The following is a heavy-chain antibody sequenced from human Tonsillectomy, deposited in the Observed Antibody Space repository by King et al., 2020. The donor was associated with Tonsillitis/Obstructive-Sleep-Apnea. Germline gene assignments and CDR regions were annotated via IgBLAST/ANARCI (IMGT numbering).Heavy chain of an antibody. D-gene: IGHD1-26*01. CDR3: ARESGGSYSDY. V-gene: IGHV3-7*03. J-gene: IGHJ4*02. Sequence: VQLVESGGGLVQPGGSLRLSCAASGFTFSSYWMSWVRQAPGKGLEWVANIKQDGSEKYYVDSVKGRFTISRDNAKNSLYLQMNSLRAEDPAVYYCARESGGSYSDYWGQGTLVTVSS. CDR2: IKQDGSEK. CDR1: GFTFSSYW.